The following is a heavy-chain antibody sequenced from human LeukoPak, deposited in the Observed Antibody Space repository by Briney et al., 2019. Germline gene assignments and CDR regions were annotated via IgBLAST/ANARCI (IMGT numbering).Heavy chain of an antibody. Sequence: GGSLRLPCAASGFTFNTYGMHWVRQAPGKGLEWVALISYDGSNKYYADSVKGRFTISRDNSKNTLYLQMNSLRAEDTAVYYCAKALRMNWNGDALDIWGQGTMVTVSS. CDR2: ISYDGSNK. CDR3: AKALRMNWNGDALDI. D-gene: IGHD1-1*01. CDR1: GFTFNTYG. V-gene: IGHV3-30*18. J-gene: IGHJ3*02.